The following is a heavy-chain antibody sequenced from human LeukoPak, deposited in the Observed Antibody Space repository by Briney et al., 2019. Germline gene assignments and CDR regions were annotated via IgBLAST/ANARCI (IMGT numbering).Heavy chain of an antibody. V-gene: IGHV3-23*01. D-gene: IGHD2-15*01. J-gene: IGHJ5*02. CDR3: AKGGYTTWFDP. CDR1: GFTFREYS. Sequence: PGGSLRPSCAASGFTFREYSMSWVRQAPGKGLEWVSNIRSNGGDTYYTDSVKGRFTISRDNSKNTLYLEMNSLRAGDTAVYYCAKGGYTTWFDPWGQGTLVTVSS. CDR2: IRSNGGDT.